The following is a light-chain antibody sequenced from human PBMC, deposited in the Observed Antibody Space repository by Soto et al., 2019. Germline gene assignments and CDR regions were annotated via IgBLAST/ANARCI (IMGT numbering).Light chain of an antibody. Sequence: EIVMTQSPATLSVSPGERATLSCRASQSVSSNLAWYQQKPGQAPRLLIYGASTRATGIPARFSGSGSGTEFNLTISSLQSEDFPVYYCQQQNNWPPYPFGQGTKLEIK. CDR1: QSVSSN. J-gene: IGKJ2*01. CDR2: GAS. V-gene: IGKV3-15*01. CDR3: QQQNNWPPYP.